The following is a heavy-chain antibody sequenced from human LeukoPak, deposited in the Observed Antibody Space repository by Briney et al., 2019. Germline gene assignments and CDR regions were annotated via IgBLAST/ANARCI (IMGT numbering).Heavy chain of an antibody. CDR1: GYTFTCYY. J-gene: IGHJ4*02. V-gene: IGHV1-2*02. CDR2: INPNSGGT. Sequence: ASVKVSCKASGYTFTCYYMHWVRQAPGQGLEWMGWINPNSGGTNYAQKFQGRVTMTRDTSISTAYMELSRLRSDDTAVYYCARWGSYYDSSGYYLDYWGQGTLVTVSS. D-gene: IGHD3-22*01. CDR3: ARWGSYYDSSGYYLDY.